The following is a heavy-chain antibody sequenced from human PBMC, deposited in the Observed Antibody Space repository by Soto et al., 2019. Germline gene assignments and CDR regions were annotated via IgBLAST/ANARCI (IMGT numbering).Heavy chain of an antibody. CDR2: INPSGGGT. CDR1: GYTFTNYY. CDR3: ARVAHYYETSGYPYFFDY. D-gene: IGHD3-22*01. Sequence: QVQLVQSGAEVKKPGASVKVSCKASGYTFTNYYMHWVRQAPGQGLEWMGKINPSGGGTTYAQKFQVRGTMTRDTSTSTVYMEVSSLRFEDTAVYYCARVAHYYETSGYPYFFDYWGQGTLVTVSS. V-gene: IGHV1-46*01. J-gene: IGHJ4*02.